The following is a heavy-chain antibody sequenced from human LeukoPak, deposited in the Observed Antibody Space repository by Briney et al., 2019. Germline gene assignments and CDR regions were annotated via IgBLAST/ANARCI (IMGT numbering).Heavy chain of an antibody. V-gene: IGHV3-23*01. CDR3: AREGLELHRENWFDP. CDR2: ISGSGGST. CDR1: GFTFSSYA. J-gene: IGHJ5*02. D-gene: IGHD1-7*01. Sequence: GGSLRLSCAASGFTFSSYAMSWVRQAPGKGLEWVSAISGSGGSTYYADSVKGRFTISRDNSKSTLFLQMNSLRAEDTAVYYCAREGLELHRENWFDPWGQGTLVTVSS.